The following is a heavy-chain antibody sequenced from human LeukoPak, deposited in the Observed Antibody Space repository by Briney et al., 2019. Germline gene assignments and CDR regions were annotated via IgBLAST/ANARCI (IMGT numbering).Heavy chain of an antibody. CDR3: ARGITTGAPY. Sequence: ASVKVSCKASGYTSTGYYIHWVRQAPGQGLEWMGWINPNSGGTNYAQKFQGRVTMTRDTSISTAYMDLSRLRSDDTAMYYCARGITTGAPYWGQGTLVTVSS. CDR2: INPNSGGT. V-gene: IGHV1-2*02. J-gene: IGHJ4*02. CDR1: GYTSTGYY. D-gene: IGHD1-1*01.